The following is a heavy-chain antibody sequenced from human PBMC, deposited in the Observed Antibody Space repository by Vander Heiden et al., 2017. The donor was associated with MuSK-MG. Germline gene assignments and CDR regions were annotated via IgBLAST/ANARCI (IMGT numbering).Heavy chain of an antibody. CDR1: GGSISSGHYY. Sequence: LRESGPGLVKPSQTLSLTCTVSGGSISSGHYYWSWIRQPAGKGLEWIGRIYSSGTTNYNPSLESRVTLSIDTSRNQFSLKLSSVTAADTAVYYCAREKGDATVNYVPKWFDPWGQGTLVTVSS. D-gene: IGHD4-4*01. CDR3: AREKGDATVNYVPKWFDP. CDR2: IYSSGTT. J-gene: IGHJ5*02. V-gene: IGHV4-61*02.